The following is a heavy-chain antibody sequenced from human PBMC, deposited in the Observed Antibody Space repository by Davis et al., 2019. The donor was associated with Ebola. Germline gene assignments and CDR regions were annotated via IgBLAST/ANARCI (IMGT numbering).Heavy chain of an antibody. V-gene: IGHV1-69*13. D-gene: IGHD3-3*01. CDR3: AKQRTDEGIFGVVSDYYYMDV. J-gene: IGHJ6*03. Sequence: SVKVSCKASGGTFSSYAISWVRQAPGQGLEWMGGIIPIFGTANYAQKFQGRVTITADESTSTAYMELSSLRSEDTAVYYCAKQRTDEGIFGVVSDYYYMDVWGKGTTVTVSS. CDR2: IIPIFGTA. CDR1: GGTFSSYA.